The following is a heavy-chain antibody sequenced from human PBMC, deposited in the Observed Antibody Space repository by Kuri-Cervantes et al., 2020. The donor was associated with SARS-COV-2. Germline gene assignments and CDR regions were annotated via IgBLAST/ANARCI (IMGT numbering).Heavy chain of an antibody. V-gene: IGHV3-23*01. D-gene: IGHD4-17*01. CDR1: GFTFSSYA. CDR3: TTDLHSVTNIFDY. CDR2: ISGSGGST. J-gene: IGHJ4*02. Sequence: GESLKISCAASGFTFSSYATSWVRQAPGKGLEWVSAISGSGGSTYYADSVKGRFTISRDNSKNTLYLQMNSLKTEDTAVYYCTTDLHSVTNIFDYWGQGTLVTVSS.